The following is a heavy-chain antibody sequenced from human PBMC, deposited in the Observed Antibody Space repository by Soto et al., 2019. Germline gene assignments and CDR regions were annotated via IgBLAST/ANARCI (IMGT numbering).Heavy chain of an antibody. J-gene: IGHJ3*02. Sequence: SVRVSRQVSAGTLRSYAISCVRQAPGQGLEWMGGIIPIFGTANYAQKFQGRVTITADKSTSTAYMELSSLRSEDTAVYYCAREPWSGYSAFDIWGQGKMVTVSS. CDR3: AREPWSGYSAFDI. CDR2: IIPIFGTA. V-gene: IGHV1-69*06. D-gene: IGHD3-3*01. CDR1: AGTLRSYA.